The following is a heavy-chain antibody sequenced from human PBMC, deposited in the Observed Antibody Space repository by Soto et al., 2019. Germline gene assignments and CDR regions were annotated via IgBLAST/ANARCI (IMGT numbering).Heavy chain of an antibody. CDR3: AGTPEIDC. V-gene: IGHV4-59*08. CDR2: IYYTGST. CDR1: GRSISGYY. J-gene: IGHJ4*01. Sequence: SETLSLTCTASGRSISGYYLSWIRQPPGKRLEWIGYIYYTGSTNYNPSLRSRVTISIDTSKNQFSLQLSSVTAADTAVYFCAGTPEIDCWAQGTLLT.